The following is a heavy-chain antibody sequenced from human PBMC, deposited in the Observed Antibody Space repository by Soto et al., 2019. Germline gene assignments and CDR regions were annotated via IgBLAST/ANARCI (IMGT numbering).Heavy chain of an antibody. Sequence: SETLSLTCTVSGGSISSYYWSWIRQPPGKGLEWIGYIYYSGSTNYNPSLKSRVTISVDTSKNQFSLKLSSVTAADTAVYYCARQYGDYVRGAFDIWGQGTMVTVSS. V-gene: IGHV4-59*01. D-gene: IGHD4-17*01. J-gene: IGHJ3*02. CDR2: IYYSGST. CDR3: ARQYGDYVRGAFDI. CDR1: GGSISSYY.